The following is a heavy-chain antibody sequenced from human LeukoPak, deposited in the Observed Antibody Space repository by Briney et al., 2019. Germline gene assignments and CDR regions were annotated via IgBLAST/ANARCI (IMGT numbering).Heavy chain of an antibody. V-gene: IGHV4-39*01. D-gene: IGHD3-10*01. CDR3: ARGGVVRGVISGSVDSKLTRPYYFDY. Sequence: PSETLSLTCTVSGGSTSSSSYYWGWIRQPPGKGLEWIGSIYYSGSTYYNPSLKSRVTISVDTSKNQFSLKLSSVTAADTAVYYCARGGVVRGVISGSVDSKLTRPYYFDYWGQGTLVTVSS. J-gene: IGHJ4*02. CDR2: IYYSGST. CDR1: GGSTSSSSYY.